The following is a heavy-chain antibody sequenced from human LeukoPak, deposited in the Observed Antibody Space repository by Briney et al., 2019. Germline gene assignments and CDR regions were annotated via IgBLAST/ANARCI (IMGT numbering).Heavy chain of an antibody. J-gene: IGHJ4*02. CDR1: GFTFSSYA. Sequence: GGSLRLSCAASGFTFSSYAMHWVRQAPGKGLEWVAVISYDGSNKYYADSVKGRFTISRDNSKNTLYLQMNSLRAEDTALYYCAKIDYGGSDWGQGTLVTVSS. CDR3: AKIDYGGSD. CDR2: ISYDGSNK. V-gene: IGHV3-30-3*01. D-gene: IGHD4-23*01.